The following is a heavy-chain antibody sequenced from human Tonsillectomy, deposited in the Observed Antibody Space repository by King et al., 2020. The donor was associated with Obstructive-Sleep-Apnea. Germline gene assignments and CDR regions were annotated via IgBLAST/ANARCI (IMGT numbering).Heavy chain of an antibody. CDR1: GFTFSSYG. CDR3: AKRGSFYGGVVVVPAALGD. V-gene: IGHV3-30*18. D-gene: IGHD2-2*01. Sequence: VQLVESGGGVVQPGRSLRLSCAASGFTFSSYGMHWVRQAPGKGLEWVAVISYDGSNKYYADSVKGRFTISRDNSKNTLYLQINSLRAEDTAVYYCAKRGSFYGGVVVVPAALGDWGQGTLVTVSS. J-gene: IGHJ4*02. CDR2: ISYDGSNK.